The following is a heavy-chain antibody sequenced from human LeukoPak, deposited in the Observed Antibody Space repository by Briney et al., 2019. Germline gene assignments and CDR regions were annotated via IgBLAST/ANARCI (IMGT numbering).Heavy chain of an antibody. Sequence: PGGSLRLSCAASGFTFSDYYMSWIRQAPGKGLEWVSYISSSGSTIYYADSVKGRFTVSRDNAKNSLYLQMNSLRAEDTVVYYCARDPYDSSGYYFQGYYYYGMDVWGQGTTVTVSS. CDR2: ISSSGSTI. CDR3: ARDPYDSSGYYFQGYYYYGMDV. V-gene: IGHV3-11*01. D-gene: IGHD3-22*01. J-gene: IGHJ6*02. CDR1: GFTFSDYY.